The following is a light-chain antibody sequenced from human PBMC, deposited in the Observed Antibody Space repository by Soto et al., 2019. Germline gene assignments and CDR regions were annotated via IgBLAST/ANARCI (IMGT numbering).Light chain of an antibody. CDR2: DVT. V-gene: IGLV2-14*01. J-gene: IGLJ1*01. Sequence: QSALTQPASVSGSPGQSITISCTGSTGDIGTYHYVSWYQHHPGRAPKLIISDVTDRPSGVSARFSGSKSGNTASLNISGLQADDEADYYCSSYRKSNTRVFGTGTKGTVL. CDR1: TGDIGTYHY. CDR3: SSYRKSNTRV.